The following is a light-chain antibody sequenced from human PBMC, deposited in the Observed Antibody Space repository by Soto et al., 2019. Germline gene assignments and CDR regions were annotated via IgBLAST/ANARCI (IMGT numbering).Light chain of an antibody. V-gene: IGKV1-33*01. CDR2: DAS. J-gene: IGKJ4*01. CDR1: QDIGKR. CDR3: QQYDTLLT. Sequence: DIQMTQSPSSLSASVGDRVTITCQASQDIGKRLNWYQQKPGKAPXXLIYDASYLETGVPSRFSGRGSGTDFTFTISSLQPEDIATYYCQQYDTLLTFGGGTKVDIK.